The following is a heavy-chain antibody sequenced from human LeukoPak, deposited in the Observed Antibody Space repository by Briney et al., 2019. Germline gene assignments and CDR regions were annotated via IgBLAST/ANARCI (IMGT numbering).Heavy chain of an antibody. J-gene: IGHJ4*02. V-gene: IGHV3-49*04. CDR1: GFTFGNYA. D-gene: IGHD5-12*01. CDR3: TTQGEDIVATIGDY. Sequence: GGSLRLSCTASGFTFGNYAMSWVRQAPGKGLEWVGFIRSKAYGGTTEYAASVKGRFTISRDDSKSIAYLQMNSLKTEDTAVYYCTTQGEDIVATIGDYWGQGTLVTVSS. CDR2: IRSKAYGGTT.